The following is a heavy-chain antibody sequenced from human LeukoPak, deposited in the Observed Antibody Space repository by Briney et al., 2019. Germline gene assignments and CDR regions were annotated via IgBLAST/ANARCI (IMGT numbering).Heavy chain of an antibody. CDR3: ARDEGGYSYGPEGYYYYYYMDV. D-gene: IGHD5-18*01. Sequence: PSETLSLTCTVSGGSFSDSFWTWIRQPPGKGLEWIGEINHSGSTNYNPSLKSRVTMSGDTSKNQFSLKLSSVTAADTAVYYCARDEGGYSYGPEGYYYYYYMDVWGKGTTVTISS. V-gene: IGHV4-34*01. CDR1: GGSFSDSF. J-gene: IGHJ6*03. CDR2: INHSGST.